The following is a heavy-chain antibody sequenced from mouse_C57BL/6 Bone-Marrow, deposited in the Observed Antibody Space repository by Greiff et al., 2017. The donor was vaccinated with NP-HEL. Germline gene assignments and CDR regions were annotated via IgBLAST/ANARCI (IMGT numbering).Heavy chain of an antibody. Sequence: VQLQQSGAELAKPGASVKLSCKASGYAFTSYWMHWVKQRPGQGLEWIGYINPSSGYTKDNQKFKDKATLTADKSSSTAYMQLSSLTYEDSAVYYGAREVYDYDGGYYFDYWGQGTTLTVSS. J-gene: IGHJ2*01. V-gene: IGHV1-7*01. CDR2: INPSSGYT. CDR1: GYAFTSYW. CDR3: AREVYDYDGGYYFDY. D-gene: IGHD2-4*01.